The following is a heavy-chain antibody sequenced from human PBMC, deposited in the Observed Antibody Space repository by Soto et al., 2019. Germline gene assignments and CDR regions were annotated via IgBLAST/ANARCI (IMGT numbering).Heavy chain of an antibody. CDR1: GGSFSGYY. CDR3: ARGTKYYDFWSGYYTVPDYFDY. J-gene: IGHJ4*02. CDR2: INHSGST. V-gene: IGHV4-34*01. Sequence: PSETLSLTCAVYGGSFSGYYWSWIRQPPGKVLDWIGEINHSGSTNYNPSLKSRVTISVDTSKNQFSLKLSSVTAADTAVYYCARGTKYYDFWSGYYTVPDYFDYWGQGTLVTVS. D-gene: IGHD3-3*01.